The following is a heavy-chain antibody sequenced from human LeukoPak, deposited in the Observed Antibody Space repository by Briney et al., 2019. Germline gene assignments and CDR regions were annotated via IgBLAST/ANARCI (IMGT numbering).Heavy chain of an antibody. CDR1: GGSFSGYY. V-gene: IGHV4-34*01. CDR2: INHSGST. CDR3: ARARTTVTTPPHIDY. Sequence: SETLSLTCAVYGGSFSGYYWSWIRQPPGKGLEWIGEINHSGSTNYNPSLKSRVTISVDTSKNQFSLKLSSVTAADTAVHYCARARTTVTTPPHIDYWGQGTLVTVSS. J-gene: IGHJ4*02. D-gene: IGHD4-17*01.